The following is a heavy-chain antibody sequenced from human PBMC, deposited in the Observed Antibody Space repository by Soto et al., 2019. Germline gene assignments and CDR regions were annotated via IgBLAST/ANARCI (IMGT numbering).Heavy chain of an antibody. Sequence: ASETLSLTCTVSGGSISSGGYYWSWIRQHPGKGLEWIGYIYYSGSTYYNPSLKSRVTISVDTSKNQFSLKLSSVTAAVTAVYYCARGGGCSGGSRYSSLSWFDPWGQGTLVTVSS. CDR1: GGSISSGGYY. CDR3: ARGGGCSGGSRYSSLSWFDP. D-gene: IGHD2-15*01. V-gene: IGHV4-31*03. CDR2: IYYSGST. J-gene: IGHJ5*02.